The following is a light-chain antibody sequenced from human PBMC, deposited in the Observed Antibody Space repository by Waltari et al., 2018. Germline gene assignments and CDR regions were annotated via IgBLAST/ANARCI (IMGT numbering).Light chain of an antibody. Sequence: DVVMIQSPLSLPVTLGQPASISCRSSQSLVHSDGNTYLNWFHQRPGQSPRRLIYKVSNRDSGVPDRITGRGSGTDFTLKISRVEAEDVGVYYCMQGTYWPPWTFGQGTKVEFK. CDR3: MQGTYWPPWT. V-gene: IGKV2-30*02. CDR2: KVS. J-gene: IGKJ1*01. CDR1: QSLVHSDGNTY.